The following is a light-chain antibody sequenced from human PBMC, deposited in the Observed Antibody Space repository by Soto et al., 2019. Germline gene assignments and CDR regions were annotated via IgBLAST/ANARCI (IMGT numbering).Light chain of an antibody. Sequence: DIQMSSSPSTLSASVGERVPITGRASQSISSWLAWYQQKPGKAPKLLIYKASSLESGVPSRFSGSGSGTEFTLTISSLQPEDFATYYCQQYNSLWTVGRGTKVDIK. CDR2: KAS. J-gene: IGKJ1*01. CDR1: QSISSW. CDR3: QQYNSLWT. V-gene: IGKV1-5*03.